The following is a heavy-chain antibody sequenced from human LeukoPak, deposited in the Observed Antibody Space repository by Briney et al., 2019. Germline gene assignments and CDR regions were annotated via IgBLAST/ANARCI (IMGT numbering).Heavy chain of an antibody. V-gene: IGHV4-38-2*02. J-gene: IGHJ5*02. CDR2: IYHSGGA. Sequence: SETLSLTCAVSGYSISSGYYWGWIRPPPGKGLEWIGSIYHSGGAYYNPSLKSRVTISVDTSKNQFSLNLSSVTAADMAVYYCAREKGRYWFDPWGQGTLVTVSS. CDR3: AREKGRYWFDP. CDR1: GYSISSGYY. D-gene: IGHD3-10*01.